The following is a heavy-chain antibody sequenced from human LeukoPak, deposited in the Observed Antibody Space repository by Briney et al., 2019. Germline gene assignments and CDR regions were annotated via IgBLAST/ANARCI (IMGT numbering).Heavy chain of an antibody. CDR3: AKMRGHPREAYYFDS. CDR2: IDNGGTA. J-gene: IGHJ4*02. V-gene: IGHV3-23*01. CDR1: GFTFSSFA. Sequence: GGSLRLSCAASGFTFSSFAVGWVRQAPGKGLEWVSSIDNGGTAYYAGSVKGRFTISKDNSKNTLYLQVNSLRAEDTAVYYCAKMRGHPREAYYFDSWGQGALVTVSS. D-gene: IGHD1-26*01.